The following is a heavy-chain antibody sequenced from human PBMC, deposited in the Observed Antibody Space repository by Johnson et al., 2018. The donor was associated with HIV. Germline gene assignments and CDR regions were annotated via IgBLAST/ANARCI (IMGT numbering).Heavy chain of an antibody. CDR3: AKDLYYYDSSGYFAFDI. D-gene: IGHD3-22*01. Sequence: QVQLVESGGGVVQPGGSLRLSCAASGFTFSNYGMHWVRQAPGKGLEWVAFIRYDGSNEYYADSVKGRFTISRDNAKNSLYLQMNSLRVADTALYYCAKDLYYYDSSGYFAFDIWGQGTMVTVSS. CDR2: IRYDGSNE. CDR1: GFTFSNYG. J-gene: IGHJ3*02. V-gene: IGHV3-30*02.